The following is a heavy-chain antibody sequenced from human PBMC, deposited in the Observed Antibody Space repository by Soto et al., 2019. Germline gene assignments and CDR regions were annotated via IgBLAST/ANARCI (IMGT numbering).Heavy chain of an antibody. CDR3: ARGVRGVNWFDP. CDR1: GGSFSGYY. D-gene: IGHD3-16*01. CDR2: INHSGST. Sequence: QVQLQQWGAGLLKPSETLFLTSAVYGGSFSGYYWRWIRQPPGKGLEWIGEINHSGSTNYNPYLKSRVTISVDTSKNQFSLKLSSVTAADTAVYYCARGVRGVNWFDPWGQGTLVTVSS. V-gene: IGHV4-34*01. J-gene: IGHJ5*02.